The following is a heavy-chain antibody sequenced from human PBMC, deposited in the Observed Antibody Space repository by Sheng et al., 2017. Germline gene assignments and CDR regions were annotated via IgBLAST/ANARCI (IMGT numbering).Heavy chain of an antibody. D-gene: IGHD2-15*01. Sequence: QVQLQQWGAGLLKPSETLSLTCAVYGGSFSDYYWTWIRQPPGKGLEWIGEINYAGSTNYNPSLKSRVTISVDTSKNQFSLKVKSGTAADTAVYYCARRRDPCSTETCYASPVDSWGQGTLVTVSS. V-gene: IGHV4-34*01. J-gene: IGHJ4*02. CDR2: INYAGST. CDR1: GGSFSDYY. CDR3: ARRRDPCSTETCYASPVDS.